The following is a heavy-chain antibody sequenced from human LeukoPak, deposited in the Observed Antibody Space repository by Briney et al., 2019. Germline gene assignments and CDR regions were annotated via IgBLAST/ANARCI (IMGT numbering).Heavy chain of an antibody. V-gene: IGHV1-2*06. CDR1: GYTFTGYY. D-gene: IGHD6-13*01. CDR2: INPNSGGT. CDR3: ARLISSSWYGVFDY. Sequence: ASVKVSCKASGYTFTGYYMHWVRQAPGQGLEWMGRINPNSGGTNYAQKFQGRVTMTRDTSTSTAYMELSRLRSDDTAVCCCARLISSSWYGVFDYWGQGTLVTVSS. J-gene: IGHJ4*02.